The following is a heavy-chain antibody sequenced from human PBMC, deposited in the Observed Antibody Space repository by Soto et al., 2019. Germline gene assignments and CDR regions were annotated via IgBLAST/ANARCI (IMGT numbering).Heavy chain of an antibody. D-gene: IGHD2-2*01. V-gene: IGHV3-33*01. J-gene: IGHJ5*02. CDR3: ARAGDIVLGPAAMDP. CDR2: IWYDGSSQ. Sequence: QVQLVESGGGVVQPERSLRLSCSASGFTFSSFGMHWVRQAPGKGLEWVTLIWYDGSSQYYADSVKGRFTISRDNSKNQLYLQKKSLRDEDRAVYYCARAGDIVLGPAAMDPWGQGTLVTVSS. CDR1: GFTFSSFG.